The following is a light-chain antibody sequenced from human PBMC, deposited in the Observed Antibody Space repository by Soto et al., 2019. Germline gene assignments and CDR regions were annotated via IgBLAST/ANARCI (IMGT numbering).Light chain of an antibody. Sequence: SYELTQPSSVSVSPGQTARITCSGDLLAQKFARWFQQKPRQAPVLLLFKDTERPSEISERFSGSSSGTTVTLTISGAQVEDEAYYYCYSAADNRLVVFGGGTKLTVL. CDR1: LLAQKF. V-gene: IGLV3-27*01. CDR2: KDT. J-gene: IGLJ2*01. CDR3: YSAADNRLVV.